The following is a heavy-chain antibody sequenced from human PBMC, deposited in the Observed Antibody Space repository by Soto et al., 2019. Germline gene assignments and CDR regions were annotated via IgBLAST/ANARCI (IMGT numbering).Heavy chain of an antibody. J-gene: IGHJ4*02. D-gene: IGHD2-8*01. CDR1: GFTFSRYA. V-gene: IGHV3-30-3*01. CDR3: ARSRNGAVPDSINF. Sequence: GGSLRLSCAASGFTFSRYAMHWVRQAPGGGLEWVAVISRDGSNKYYGDSVKGRFTVSRDNSNNTLYLSMTSLRPDDTAVFYCARSRNGAVPDSINFWGQGTLVTVSS. CDR2: ISRDGSNK.